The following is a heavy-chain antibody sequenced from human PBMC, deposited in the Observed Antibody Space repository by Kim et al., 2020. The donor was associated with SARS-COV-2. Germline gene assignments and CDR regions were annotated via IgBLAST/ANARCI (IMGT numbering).Heavy chain of an antibody. V-gene: IGHV4-34*01. CDR2: INPSGSA. CDR1: GGSFSGYF. J-gene: IGHJ4*02. CDR3: ARVWDY. Sequence: SETLSLTCFLSGGSFSGYFWSWVRQSAGKGLEVIGEINPSGSATYNPSLKGRVTISLGTSKNQFSLRLTSVTAADTAIYFCARVWDYWGQGTLVTVSS.